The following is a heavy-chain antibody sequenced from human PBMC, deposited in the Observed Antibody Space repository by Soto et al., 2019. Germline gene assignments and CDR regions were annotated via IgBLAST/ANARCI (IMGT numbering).Heavy chain of an antibody. Sequence: EVQLVESGGGLVQPGGSLRLSCAASGFTFSSYSMNWVRQAPGKGLEWVSYISSSSSTKYYADSVKGQFTISRDKAKNSLYLQMNSLRHEDMAVYYCARAIYDSRSYYYYGMDVWGQGTTVTVSS. J-gene: IGHJ6*02. D-gene: IGHD3-22*01. CDR1: GFTFSSYS. CDR2: ISSSSSTK. CDR3: ARAIYDSRSYYYYGMDV. V-gene: IGHV3-48*02.